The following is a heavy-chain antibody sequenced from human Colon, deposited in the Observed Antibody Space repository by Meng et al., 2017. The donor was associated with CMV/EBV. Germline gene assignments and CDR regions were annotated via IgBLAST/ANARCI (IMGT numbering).Heavy chain of an antibody. V-gene: IGHV3-NL1*01. J-gene: IGHJ6*02. CDR2: IYSAGSTT. Sequence: GESLKISCAASGFTFSSYVMSWVRQAPGKGLEWVSLIYSAGSTTYYADSVKGRFTISRDTTKNTLYLEMNSLRVEDTAVYYCAKDLAAAGTLDYDYGMDVWGQGTTVTVSS. CDR3: AKDLAAAGTLDYDYGMDV. D-gene: IGHD6-13*01. CDR1: GFTFSSYV.